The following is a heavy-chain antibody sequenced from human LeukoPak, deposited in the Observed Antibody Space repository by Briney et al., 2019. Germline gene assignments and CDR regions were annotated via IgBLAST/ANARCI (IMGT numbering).Heavy chain of an antibody. D-gene: IGHD4-23*01. CDR1: GFTFSTYA. Sequence: GGSLRLSCAASGFTFSTYAMSWVRQAPGRGLEWVSGICGSGGCTYYADSVKGRFTISRDNAKNTLYLQMNSLRVEDTAVYYCARGRPHGNDYWGQGTLVTVSS. CDR2: ICGSGGCT. CDR3: ARGRPHGNDY. J-gene: IGHJ4*02. V-gene: IGHV3-23*01.